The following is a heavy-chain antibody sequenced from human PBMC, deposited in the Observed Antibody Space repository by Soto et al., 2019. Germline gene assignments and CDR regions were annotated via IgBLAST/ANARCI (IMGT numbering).Heavy chain of an antibody. CDR2: IYDSGTT. CDR3: AKEGEYSYGYFDY. CDR1: GGSINYKY. Sequence: PSETLSLTCTVSGGSINYKYWSWIXQPPGKGLEWIGYIYDSGTTNYNPSLKSRVTISVETSKNQFSLKLSSVTAADTAVYYCAKEGEYSYGYFDYWGQGTLVTVSS. V-gene: IGHV4-59*01. D-gene: IGHD5-18*01. J-gene: IGHJ4*02.